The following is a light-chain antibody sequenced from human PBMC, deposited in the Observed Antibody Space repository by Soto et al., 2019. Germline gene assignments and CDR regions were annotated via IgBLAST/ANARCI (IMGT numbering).Light chain of an antibody. V-gene: IGLV2-23*01. J-gene: IGLJ3*02. CDR3: CSYAGSSTLV. Sequence: QSALTQPASVSGSPGQSITISCTGTSSDVGSYNLVSWYQQHPGKAPKLMIYECTKRPSGVSNRFSGSKSGNTASLTISGLQAEDEADYYCCSYAGSSTLVFGGGTKLTVL. CDR2: ECT. CDR1: SSDVGSYNL.